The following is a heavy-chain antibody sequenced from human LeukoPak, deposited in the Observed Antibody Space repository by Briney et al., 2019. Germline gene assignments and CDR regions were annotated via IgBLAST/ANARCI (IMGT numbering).Heavy chain of an antibody. J-gene: IGHJ3*02. CDR1: GYTFTSYG. Sequence: ASVKVSCKASGYTFTSYGISWVRRAPGQGLEWMGWISAYNGNTNYAQKLQGRVTLTTDTSTSTAYMELRSLRSDDTAVYYCARDSIVGPTKGAFDIWGQGTMVTVSS. CDR2: ISAYNGNT. CDR3: ARDSIVGPTKGAFDI. D-gene: IGHD1-26*01. V-gene: IGHV1-18*01.